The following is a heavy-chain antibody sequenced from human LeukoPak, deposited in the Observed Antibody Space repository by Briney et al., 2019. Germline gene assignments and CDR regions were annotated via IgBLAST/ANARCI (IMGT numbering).Heavy chain of an antibody. CDR1: GFTFSSYS. CDR2: ISSSSSYI. D-gene: IGHD3-10*01. Sequence: GGSLRLSCAASGFTFSSYSMNWVRQAPGKGLEWVSSISSSSSYIYYADSVKGRFTVSRDNSKNTLYLQMNSLRAEDTAVYYCARSFGSGIAYSDYYYMDVWGKGTTVTIPS. J-gene: IGHJ6*03. CDR3: ARSFGSGIAYSDYYYMDV. V-gene: IGHV3-21*04.